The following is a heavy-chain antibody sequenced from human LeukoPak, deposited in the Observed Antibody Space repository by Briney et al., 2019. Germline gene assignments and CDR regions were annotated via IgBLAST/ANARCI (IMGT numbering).Heavy chain of an antibody. CDR3: VRNLRYCSDGSCSP. J-gene: IGHJ4*02. Sequence: GGTLRLSCAAAGFRVRDNHMYWVRQAPGKGLEWVSVIYNGDGTGYADSVKGRFTISRDNSQKTVSLQMDSLRVGDTAVYFCVRNLRYCSDGSCSPWGQGTLVTVSS. CDR2: IYNGDGT. V-gene: IGHV3-66*01. D-gene: IGHD2-15*01. CDR1: GFRVRDNH.